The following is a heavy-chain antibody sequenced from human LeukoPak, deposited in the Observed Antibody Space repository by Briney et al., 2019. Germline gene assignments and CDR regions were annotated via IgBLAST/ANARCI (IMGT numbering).Heavy chain of an antibody. CDR2: ISSSSSTI. V-gene: IGHV3-48*01. J-gene: IGHJ6*02. Sequence: GGXXXXSXAXXGFXFXSYSXNWVRQAPGKGLEWVSYISSSSSTIYYADPVKGRFTISRDNAKNSLYLQMNSLRAEDTAVYYCARDKSYGMDVWGQGTTVTVSS. CDR1: GFXFXSYS. CDR3: ARDKSYGMDV.